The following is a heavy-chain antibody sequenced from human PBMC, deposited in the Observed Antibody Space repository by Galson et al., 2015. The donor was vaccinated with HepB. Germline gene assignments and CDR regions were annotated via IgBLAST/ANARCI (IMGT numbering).Heavy chain of an antibody. V-gene: IGHV4-34*01. D-gene: IGHD5-18*01. Sequence: ETLSLTCAVYGGSFSGYYWSWIRQPPGKGLEWIGEINHSGSTNYNPSLKSRVTISVDTSKNQFSLRLSSVTAADTAVYYCARGYSYGYWFDPWGQGTLVTVSS. CDR3: ARGYSYGYWFDP. CDR2: INHSGST. J-gene: IGHJ5*02. CDR1: GGSFSGYY.